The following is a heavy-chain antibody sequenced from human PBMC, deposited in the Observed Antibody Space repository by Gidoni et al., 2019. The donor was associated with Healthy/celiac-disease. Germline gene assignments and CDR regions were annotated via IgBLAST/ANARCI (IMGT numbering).Heavy chain of an antibody. Sequence: EVQLVESGGGLVQPGGSLRLYCAASGFTFSSYDMHWVRQATGKGLEWVSAIGTAGDTYYPGSVKGRFTISRENAKNSLYLQMNSLRAGDTAVYYCARGLSWMRGAFDIWGQGTMVTVSS. J-gene: IGHJ3*02. CDR1: GFTFSSYD. D-gene: IGHD1-1*01. CDR3: ARGLSWMRGAFDI. V-gene: IGHV3-13*01. CDR2: IGTAGDT.